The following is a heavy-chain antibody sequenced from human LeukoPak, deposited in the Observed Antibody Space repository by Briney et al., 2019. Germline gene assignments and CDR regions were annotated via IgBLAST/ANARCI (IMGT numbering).Heavy chain of an antibody. D-gene: IGHD3-22*01. V-gene: IGHV4-39*07. J-gene: IGHJ6*02. CDR1: GGSISSSHYY. CDR2: IHYSGST. Sequence: SETLSLTCTVSGGSISSSHYYWGWIRQPPGKGLEWIGSIHYSGSTYYNPSLKSRVTISVDTSKNQFSLKLSSVTAADTAVYYCARDRTYYYDSSGYPGYYYGMDVWGQGTTVTVSS. CDR3: ARDRTYYYDSSGYPGYYYGMDV.